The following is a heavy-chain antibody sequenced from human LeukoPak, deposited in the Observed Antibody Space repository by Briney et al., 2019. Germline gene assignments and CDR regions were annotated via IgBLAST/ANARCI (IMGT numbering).Heavy chain of an antibody. CDR1: GGSISSYY. D-gene: IGHD3-22*01. V-gene: IGHV4-4*07. Sequence: PSETLSLTCTVSGGSISSYYWSWIRPPAGKGLEWIGRIYTSGSTNYNPSLKSRVTMSVDTSKNQFSLKLSSVTAADTAVYYCASEGGYYDSSGYPLHYYYYGMDVWGQGTTVTVSS. J-gene: IGHJ6*02. CDR3: ASEGGYYDSSGYPLHYYYYGMDV. CDR2: IYTSGST.